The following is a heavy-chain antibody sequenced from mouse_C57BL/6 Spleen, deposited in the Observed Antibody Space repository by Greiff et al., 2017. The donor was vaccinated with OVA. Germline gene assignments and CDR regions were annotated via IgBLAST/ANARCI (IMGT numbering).Heavy chain of an antibody. V-gene: IGHV5-17*01. D-gene: IGHD2-3*01. J-gene: IGHJ4*01. Sequence: EVMLVESGGGLVKPGGSLKLSCAASGFTFSDYGMHWVRQAPEKGLEWVAYISSGSSTIYYADTVKGRFTISRDNAKNTLFLQMTSLRSEDTAMYYCARRRWLLTGKHYAMDYWGQGTSVTVSS. CDR1: GFTFSDYG. CDR2: ISSGSSTI. CDR3: ARRRWLLTGKHYAMDY.